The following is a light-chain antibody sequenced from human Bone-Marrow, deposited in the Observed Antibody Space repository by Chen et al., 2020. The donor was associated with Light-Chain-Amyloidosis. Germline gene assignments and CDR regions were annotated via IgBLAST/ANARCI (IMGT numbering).Light chain of an antibody. CDR1: QSVSSY. CDR3: QQHGNWPWT. V-gene: IGKV3-11*01. CDR2: DAS. Sequence: EIVLTQSPATLSLSPGERATLSCRASQSVSSYLAWFQQKPGQAPRLLIYDASNRAAGIPARFSGSGSGTDFTLTISSLEPEDFAVYFCQQHGNWPWTFGQGTKVEI. J-gene: IGKJ1*01.